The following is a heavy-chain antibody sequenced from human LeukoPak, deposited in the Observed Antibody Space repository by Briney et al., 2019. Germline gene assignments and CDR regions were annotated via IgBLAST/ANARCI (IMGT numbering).Heavy chain of an antibody. CDR3: ARENRGGWAYYYYYYMDV. CDR2: ISYDGSNK. Sequence: GGSLRLSCAASGFTFSSYAMHWVRQAPGKGLEWVAVISYDGSNKYYADSVKGRFTISRDNSKNTLYLQMNSLRAEDTAVYYCARENRGGWAYYYYYYMDVWGKGTTVTVSS. J-gene: IGHJ6*03. V-gene: IGHV3-30*04. CDR1: GFTFSSYA. D-gene: IGHD6-19*01.